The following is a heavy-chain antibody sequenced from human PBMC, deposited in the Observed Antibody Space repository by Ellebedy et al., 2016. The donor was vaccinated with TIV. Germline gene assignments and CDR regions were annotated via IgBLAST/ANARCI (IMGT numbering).Heavy chain of an antibody. CDR2: IVGSGAQ. D-gene: IGHD3/OR15-3a*01. CDR1: GFTFSRFA. CDR3: ARDQDYSFNY. J-gene: IGHJ4*02. V-gene: IGHV3-69-1*01. Sequence: GESLKISCAASGFTFSRFAITWVRQDPGKGLEWVSGIVGSGAQKYADSVKGRFTISRDNDKNSLYLQMNSLRAEDTAVYYCARDQDYSFNYWGQGTLVTVSS.